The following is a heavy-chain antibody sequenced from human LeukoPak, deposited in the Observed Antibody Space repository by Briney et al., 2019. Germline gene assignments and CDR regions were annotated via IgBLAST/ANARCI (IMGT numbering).Heavy chain of an antibody. CDR2: ISSSGSTI. J-gene: IGHJ3*02. V-gene: IGHV3-11*04. D-gene: IGHD6-13*01. CDR3: ARDRGAAAGTGAFDI. Sequence: GGSPRLSCAASGFTFSDYYMSWIRQAPGKGLEWVSYISSSGSTIYYADSVKGRFTISRDNAKNSLYLQINSLRAEDTAVYYCARDRGAAAGTGAFDIWGQGTMVTVSS. CDR1: GFTFSDYY.